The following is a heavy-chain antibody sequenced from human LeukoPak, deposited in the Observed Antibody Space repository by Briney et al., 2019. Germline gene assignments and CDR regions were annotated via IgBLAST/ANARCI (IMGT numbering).Heavy chain of an antibody. CDR2: ISGSGGST. Sequence: GGSLTLSCAASGFTFSSYAMSWVRQAPGKGLEWVSAISGSGGSTYYADPVKGRFTISRHNSKRTLYLQRNSLRAEDAAVYYCAKHHHGDDDYYFDYWGQGTLVTVSS. V-gene: IGHV3-23*01. CDR1: GFTFSSYA. CDR3: AKHHHGDDDYYFDY. D-gene: IGHD4-17*01. J-gene: IGHJ4*02.